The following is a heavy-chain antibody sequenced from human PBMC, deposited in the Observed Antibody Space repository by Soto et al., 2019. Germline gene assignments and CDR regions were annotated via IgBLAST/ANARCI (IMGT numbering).Heavy chain of an antibody. D-gene: IGHD3-22*01. CDR3: AHRLYYYDSSGYFNY. CDR1: GFSLSTSGVG. J-gene: IGHJ4*02. Sequence: QITLKESGPTLVKPTQTLTLTCTFSGFSLSTSGVGVGWIRQPPGKALEWLALIYWDDDKRYSPSLKSRLTITKDTSKNQVVLTMTNMDPVDTATYYCAHRLYYYDSSGYFNYWGQGTLVTVSS. CDR2: IYWDDDK. V-gene: IGHV2-5*02.